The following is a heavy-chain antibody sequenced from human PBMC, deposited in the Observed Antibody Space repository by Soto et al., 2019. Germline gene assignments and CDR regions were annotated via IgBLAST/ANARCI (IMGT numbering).Heavy chain of an antibody. D-gene: IGHD6-13*01. J-gene: IGHJ4*02. CDR3: ARGYRQSGYSSSWVFDY. Sequence: QVQLQESGPGLVKPSQTLSLICTVSGCSINRGGYDWNWIRQHPGRGLEGVVYIFYSGSAYYNPFLRSRVTRSADTAETPSSLHLSAVTAADTAVYFCARGYRQSGYSSSWVFDYWGQGTLVTVSS. V-gene: IGHV4-31*03. CDR1: GCSINRGGYD. CDR2: IFYSGSA.